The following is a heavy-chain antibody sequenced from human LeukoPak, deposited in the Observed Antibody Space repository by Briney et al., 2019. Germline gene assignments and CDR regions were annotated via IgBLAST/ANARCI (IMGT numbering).Heavy chain of an antibody. D-gene: IGHD2-21*02. CDR1: GFTFSSYA. CDR3: ARVRPRFVVVTASPPDY. J-gene: IGHJ4*02. Sequence: GGSLRLSCAASGFTFSSYAMHWVRQAPGKGLEWVAVISYDGSNKYYADSVKGRFTISRDNSKNTLYLQMNSLRAEDTAVYYCARVRPRFVVVTASPPDYWGQGTLVTVSS. V-gene: IGHV3-30-3*01. CDR2: ISYDGSNK.